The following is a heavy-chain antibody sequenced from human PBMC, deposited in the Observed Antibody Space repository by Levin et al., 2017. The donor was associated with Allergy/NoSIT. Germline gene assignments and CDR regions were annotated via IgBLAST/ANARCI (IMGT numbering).Heavy chain of an antibody. CDR3: ARGLFDF. D-gene: IGHD5-12*01. CDR2: ISASGSPT. CDR1: GFTFEIYG. V-gene: IGHV3-48*04. Sequence: GGSLRLSCSVSGFTFEIYGMNWVRQAPGKRLEWVSHISASGSPTYYADPVRGRFTISTDNAKQSLYLQMTSLRVEDTAVYYCARGLFDFWGQGALVTVSS. J-gene: IGHJ4*02.